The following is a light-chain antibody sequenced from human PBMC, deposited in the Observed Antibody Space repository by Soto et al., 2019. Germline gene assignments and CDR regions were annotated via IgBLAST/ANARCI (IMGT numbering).Light chain of an antibody. Sequence: QSVLTQPPSVSGAPGQRVTISCTGTSSNIGAGYHVHWYQQVPGTAPKLLIYGNNNRPSGVPDRFSGTKSRTSASLAITGLQAEDEADYYCQSYDMSLSGWVFGGWTKLTVL. CDR3: QSYDMSLSGWV. V-gene: IGLV1-40*01. J-gene: IGLJ3*02. CDR2: GNN. CDR1: SSNIGAGYH.